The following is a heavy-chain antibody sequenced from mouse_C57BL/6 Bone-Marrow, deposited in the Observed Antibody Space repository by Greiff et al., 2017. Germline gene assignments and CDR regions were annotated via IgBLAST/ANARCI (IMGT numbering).Heavy chain of an antibody. J-gene: IGHJ4*01. D-gene: IGHD3-2*02. CDR3: TRDSSSYDYAMDY. CDR1: GFTFSSYA. V-gene: IGHV5-9-1*02. Sequence: EVMLVESGEGLVKPGGSLKLSCAASGFTFSSYAMSWVRQTPEKRLEWVAYISSGGDYIYYADTVKGRFTISRDNARNTLYLQMSSLKYEDTAMYYCTRDSSSYDYAMDYWGQGTSVTVSS. CDR2: ISSGGDYI.